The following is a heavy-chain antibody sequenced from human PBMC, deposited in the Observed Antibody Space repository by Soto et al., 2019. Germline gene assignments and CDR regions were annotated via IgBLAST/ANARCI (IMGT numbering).Heavy chain of an antibody. CDR2: ISYDGSNI. CDR1: GFTFSDYG. V-gene: IGHV3-30*03. J-gene: IGHJ4*02. D-gene: IGHD1-1*01. Sequence: LRLSCAASGFTFSDYGMHWVRQAPGKGLEWVAVISYDGSNIIYADSVKGRFTISRDNSRNTLFLQMNSLRIEDTAMYYCETMWYNDSDPSSTDTAVDYWGQGTLVTVSS. CDR3: ETMWYNDSDPSSTDTAVDY.